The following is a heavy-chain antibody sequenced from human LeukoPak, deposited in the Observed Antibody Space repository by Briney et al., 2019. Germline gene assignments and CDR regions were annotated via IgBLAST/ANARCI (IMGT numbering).Heavy chain of an antibody. D-gene: IGHD4-23*01. V-gene: IGHV4-59*08. CDR2: MYHSGST. Sequence: KPSETLSLTCTVSGASISSYYWSWIRQPPGKGLEWIAFMYHSGSTNYNPSLKSRVTISVDTSKNQVSLKLSSVTAADTAVYYCARRSISGNSWDYFDYWGQGTLVTVSS. CDR1: GASISSYY. J-gene: IGHJ4*02. CDR3: ARRSISGNSWDYFDY.